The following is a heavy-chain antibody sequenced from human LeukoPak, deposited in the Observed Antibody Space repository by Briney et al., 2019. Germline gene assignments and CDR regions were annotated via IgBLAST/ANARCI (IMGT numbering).Heavy chain of an antibody. J-gene: IGHJ6*03. V-gene: IGHV1-3*03. CDR2: INAGNGNT. D-gene: IGHD2-21*01. Sequence: ASVKVSCKASGYTFTSYAMHWVRQAPGQRLEWMGWINAGNGNTKYSQEFQGRVTITRDTSASTAYMELSSLRSEDTAVYYCAKVPGPTRLPVDYYYMDVWGKGTTVTVSS. CDR3: AKVPGPTRLPVDYYYMDV. CDR1: GYTFTSYA.